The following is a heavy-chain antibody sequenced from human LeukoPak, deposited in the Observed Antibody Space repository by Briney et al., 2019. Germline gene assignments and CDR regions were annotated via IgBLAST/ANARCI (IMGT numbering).Heavy chain of an antibody. D-gene: IGHD6-13*01. V-gene: IGHV3-30*18. CDR2: ISSDGSNK. J-gene: IGHJ4*02. Sequence: PGRSLRLSCAASGFTFSTYGMHWVRQAPGKGLEWVAVISSDGSNKYYADSVKGRFTISRDNSKNTLYLQMNSLRAEDTAVYYCAKVKATGYSSSWPEYWGQGTQVTVSS. CDR1: GFTFSTYG. CDR3: AKVKATGYSSSWPEY.